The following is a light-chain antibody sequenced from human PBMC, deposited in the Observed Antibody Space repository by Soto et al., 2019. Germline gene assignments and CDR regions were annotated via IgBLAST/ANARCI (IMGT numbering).Light chain of an antibody. Sequence: DIQMTQSPASLSASVGDRVTITCRARQSISRYLNWYQQKPGKAPKLLIYAASSLQSGVPSRFSGSGSGTDLTLTISSLRTEEFATYYCQHSYSTPRTFGQGTKVEIK. V-gene: IGKV1-39*01. CDR1: QSISRY. CDR2: AAS. CDR3: QHSYSTPRT. J-gene: IGKJ1*01.